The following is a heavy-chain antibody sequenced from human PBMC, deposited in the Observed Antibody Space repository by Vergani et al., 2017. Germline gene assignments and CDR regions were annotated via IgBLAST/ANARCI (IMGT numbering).Heavy chain of an antibody. CDR3: ARGTQAYCGGDCYLPFDY. V-gene: IGHV5-51*01. J-gene: IGHJ4*02. CDR1: GYSFTSYW. D-gene: IGHD2-21*02. CDR2: IYPGDSDT. Sequence: EVQLVQSGAEVKKPGESLKISCKGSGYSFTSYWIGWVRQMPGKGLEWMGIIYPGDSDTRYSPSFQGQVTISADKSISTAYLQWSSLKASDTAMYYCARGTQAYCGGDCYLPFDYWGQGTLVTVSS.